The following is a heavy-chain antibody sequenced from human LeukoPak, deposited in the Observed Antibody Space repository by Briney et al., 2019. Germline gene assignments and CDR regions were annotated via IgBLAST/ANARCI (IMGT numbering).Heavy chain of an antibody. V-gene: IGHV4-59*12. CDR2: IYYTGST. CDR3: ARGGGSPDY. D-gene: IGHD2-15*01. J-gene: IGHJ4*02. Sequence: SETLSLTCTVSGGSTSNYYWSWIRQSPGKGLEYVGYIYYTGSTNYNPSLKSRVTISIDTSKNQFSLKLSSVTAADTAVYYCARGGGSPDYWGQGTLVTVSP. CDR1: GGSTSNYY.